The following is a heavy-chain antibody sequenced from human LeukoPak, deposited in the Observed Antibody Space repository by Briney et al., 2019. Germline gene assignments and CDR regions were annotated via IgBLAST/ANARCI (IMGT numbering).Heavy chain of an antibody. CDR1: GFTFSTYA. V-gene: IGHV3-23*01. J-gene: IGHJ4*02. D-gene: IGHD1-20*01. Sequence: GGSLSLSCAASGFTFSTYAMSWLRQAPGQGLEWVSAFSGRGVSTSYADSVRGRFTISRDNSKNTLYLQMNSLGAEDTALYYWAKAASGNWNDVSDYWGQGTLVTVSS. CDR3: AKAASGNWNDVSDY. CDR2: FSGRGVST.